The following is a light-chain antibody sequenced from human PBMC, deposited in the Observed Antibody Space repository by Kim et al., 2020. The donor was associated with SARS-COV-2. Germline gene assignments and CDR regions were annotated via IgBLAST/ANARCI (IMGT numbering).Light chain of an antibody. Sequence: TLTCASGPGSAXSGXYPNWFQQXPXQAPRALIYSTSNKHSWTPARFSGSLLGGKAALTLSGVQPEDEAEYYCLLYYGGGQLGVFGGGTQLTVL. V-gene: IGLV7-43*01. CDR1: PGSAXSGXY. J-gene: IGLJ3*02. CDR2: STS. CDR3: LLYYGGGQLGV.